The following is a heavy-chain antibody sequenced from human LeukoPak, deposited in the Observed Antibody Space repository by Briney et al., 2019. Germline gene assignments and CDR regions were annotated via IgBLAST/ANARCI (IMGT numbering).Heavy chain of an antibody. CDR3: ARVKAVDDDIVFRG. D-gene: IGHD5/OR15-5a*01. J-gene: IGHJ1*01. Sequence: GGSLRLSCGASGFIFKIYWMIGVRQPPGRGLEWGANITEDGSQKHYVDSVKGRFTISRDNAKNSLYVQMNSLRAEDRAVYYWARVKAVDDDIVFRGWGQGTLVTV. V-gene: IGHV3-7*01. CDR2: ITEDGSQK. CDR1: GFIFKIYW.